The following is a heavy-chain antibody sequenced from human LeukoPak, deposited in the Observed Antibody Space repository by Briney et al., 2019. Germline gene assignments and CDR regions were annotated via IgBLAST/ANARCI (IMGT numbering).Heavy chain of an antibody. CDR3: ASSSSGWYGVSYYYYYGMDV. J-gene: IGHJ6*02. CDR1: GYTFTSYG. D-gene: IGHD6-19*01. Sequence: ASVKVSCKASGYTFTSYGISWVRQAPGQGLEWMGWISAYNGNTNYAQKLQGRVTITTDTSTSTAYMELSSLRSEDTAVYYCASSSSGWYGVSYYYYYGMDVWGQGTTVTVSS. CDR2: ISAYNGNT. V-gene: IGHV1-18*01.